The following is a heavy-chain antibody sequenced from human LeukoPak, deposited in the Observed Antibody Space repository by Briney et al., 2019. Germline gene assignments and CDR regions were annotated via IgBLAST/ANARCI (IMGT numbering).Heavy chain of an antibody. V-gene: IGHV1-69*05. CDR3: ARDNSVEDTAWWFDP. Sequence: SVKVSCKASGGTFSSYAISWVRQAPGQGLEWMGGIIPIFGTANYAQKFQGRVTMTRDMSTSTDYMELSSLRSEDTAVYYCARDNSVEDTAWWFDPWGQGTLVTVSS. J-gene: IGHJ5*02. CDR1: GGTFSSYA. D-gene: IGHD4-23*01. CDR2: IIPIFGTA.